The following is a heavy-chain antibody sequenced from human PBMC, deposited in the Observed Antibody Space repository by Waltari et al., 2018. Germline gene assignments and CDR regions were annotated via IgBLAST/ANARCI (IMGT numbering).Heavy chain of an antibody. Sequence: EVQLLESGGGLVQPGGSLRLSCAASGFTFSSYAMSWVRQAPGKGLEWVAAISGSGGCTNSAYAVKGRFTISRDNSKNTLYLQMNSLRAEDTAVYYCAKDFLRDGYNLNYFDYWGQGTLVTVSS. CDR2: ISGSGGCT. D-gene: IGHD5-12*01. CDR3: AKDFLRDGYNLNYFDY. J-gene: IGHJ4*02. V-gene: IGHV3-23*01. CDR1: GFTFSSYA.